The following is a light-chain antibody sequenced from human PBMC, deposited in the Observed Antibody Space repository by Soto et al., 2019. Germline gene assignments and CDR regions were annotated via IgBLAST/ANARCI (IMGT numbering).Light chain of an antibody. CDR1: PGISSY. V-gene: IGKV3-11*01. CDR2: DAS. CDR3: QQRSNWPST. Sequence: EIVLTQSPATLSLSPAEIAALSCRASPGISSYLAWYQQKPGQAPRLLLYDASKGAAGTPARFSGSGSGTDFTLTISSLEPEDFAVYYCQQRSNWPSTFGGGTRVEIK. J-gene: IGKJ4*01.